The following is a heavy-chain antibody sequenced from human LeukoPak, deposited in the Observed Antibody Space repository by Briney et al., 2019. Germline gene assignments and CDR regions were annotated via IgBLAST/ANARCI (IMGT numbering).Heavy chain of an antibody. J-gene: IGHJ4*02. CDR3: ARGGPHDYSDYFDF. CDR1: GDSVSSNSAA. Sequence: SQTLSLTCVISGDSVSSNSAAWTWIRQSPSRGLEWLGKTYYRSKWYNNYAVSVRSRISISPDTSKNQFSLQLNSVTPEDTAVYYCARGGPHDYSDYFDFWGQGTLVTVSS. V-gene: IGHV6-1*01. CDR2: TYYRSKWYN. D-gene: IGHD4-11*01.